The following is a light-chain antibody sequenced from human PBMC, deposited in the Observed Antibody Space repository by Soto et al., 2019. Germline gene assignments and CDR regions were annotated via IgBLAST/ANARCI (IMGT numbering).Light chain of an antibody. CDR2: GAS. CDR3: QQLNSYPQT. J-gene: IGKJ4*01. V-gene: IGKV1-9*01. CDR1: QGISSF. Sequence: DIQLTQSPAFLSASVGDRVTITCRASQGISSFLAWFQQKPGKAPKLLIYGASTLQSGVPSRFSGSGPGTEFTLTISSLQPEDFATYYCQQLNSYPQTFGGGSKVEIK.